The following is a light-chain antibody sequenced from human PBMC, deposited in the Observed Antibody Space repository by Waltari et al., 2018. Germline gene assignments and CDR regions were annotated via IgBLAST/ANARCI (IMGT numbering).Light chain of an antibody. CDR1: DLPTTY. J-gene: IGLJ3*02. V-gene: IGLV3-10*01. CDR3: YSTDSSGNHRV. CDR2: EDT. Sequence: SYELTQPPSVSVSPGQTARTTCSGDDLPTTYAYWYQQKPGQAPVVVIYEDTKRPSGIPERFSGSSSGTMATFTISGAQVEDEADYYCYSTDSSGNHRVFGRGTKLTVL.